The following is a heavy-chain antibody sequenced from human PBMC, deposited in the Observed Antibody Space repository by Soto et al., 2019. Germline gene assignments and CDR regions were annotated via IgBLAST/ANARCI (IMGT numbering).Heavy chain of an antibody. V-gene: IGHV4-4*02. CDR1: SGSISSSNW. CDR3: ARGGGYGSGSYYKWGIYYYYMDA. CDR2: IYHSGST. Sequence: SETLSLTCAVSSGSISSSNWWSWVRQPPGKGLEWIGEIYHSGSTNYNPSLKSRVTISVDKSKNQFSLKLSSVTAADTAVYYCARGGGYGSGSYYKWGIYYYYMDAWGQGTTVTVSS. D-gene: IGHD3-10*01. J-gene: IGHJ6*03.